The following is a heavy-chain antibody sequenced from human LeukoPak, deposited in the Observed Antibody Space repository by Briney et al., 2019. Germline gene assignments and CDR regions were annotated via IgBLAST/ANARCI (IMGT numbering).Heavy chain of an antibody. CDR3: ARDQTSHAFDI. J-gene: IGHJ3*02. Sequence: GGSLRLFCAASGFTVSSNYMSWVRQAPGKGLEWVSVIYSGGSTYYADSVKGRFTISRDNSKNTLYLQMNSLRAEDTAVYYCARDQTSHAFDIWGQGTMVTVSS. V-gene: IGHV3-53*01. CDR1: GFTVSSNY. CDR2: IYSGGST. D-gene: IGHD1/OR15-1a*01.